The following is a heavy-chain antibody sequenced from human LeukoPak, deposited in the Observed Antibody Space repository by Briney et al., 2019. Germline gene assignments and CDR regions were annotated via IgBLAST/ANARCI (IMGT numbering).Heavy chain of an antibody. J-gene: IGHJ5*02. V-gene: IGHV1-46*01. CDR2: IDPTGGST. CDR1: GGTFSSYA. D-gene: IGHD1-26*01. CDR3: ARDNSVGDNAWWFDP. Sequence: ASVKVSCKASGGTFSSYAISWVRQAPGQGLEWMGLIDPTGGSTGYAQKFQGRVTMTRDMSTSTDYMELSSLRSEDTAIYYCARDNSVGDNAWWFDPWGQGTLVTVSS.